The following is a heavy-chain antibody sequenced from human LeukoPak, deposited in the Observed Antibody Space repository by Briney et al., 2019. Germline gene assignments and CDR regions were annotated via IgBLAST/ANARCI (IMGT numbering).Heavy chain of an antibody. CDR2: IYYSGST. D-gene: IGHD6-13*01. Sequence: PSETLSLTCTVSGGSISSGGYYWSWIRQHPGKGLEWIGYIYYSGSTYYNPSLKSRVTISVDTSKNQFSLKLSSVTAADTAVYYCASRSSWYGGAWFDYWGQGTLVTVSS. CDR3: ASRSSWYGGAWFDY. V-gene: IGHV4-31*03. CDR1: GGSISSGGYY. J-gene: IGHJ4*02.